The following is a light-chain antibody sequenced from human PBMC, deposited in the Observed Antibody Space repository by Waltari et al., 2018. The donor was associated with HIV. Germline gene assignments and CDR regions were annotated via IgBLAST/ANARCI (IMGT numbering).Light chain of an antibody. Sequence: QSVLTQPPSVSGAPGQRVTISCTGSNSNIGAGYDVHWYQHLPGTAPKLLIYCNNKRPSGVPDRFSGSKSGTSASLAITGLQAEDEADYYCQSYDSSLSGPYVVFGGGTKLTVL. CDR3: QSYDSSLSGPYVV. J-gene: IGLJ2*01. V-gene: IGLV1-40*01. CDR1: NSNIGAGYD. CDR2: CNN.